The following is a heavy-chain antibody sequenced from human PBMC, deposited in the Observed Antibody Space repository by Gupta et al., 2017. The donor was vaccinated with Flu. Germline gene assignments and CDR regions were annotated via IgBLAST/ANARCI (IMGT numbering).Heavy chain of an antibody. Sequence: RQHPGKGLEWIGYIYYSGTTYYNPPLKGRLSISLDTSKNQFSLKLSSVTAADTAVYFCARDQDSHDFGDYGGPGGMDVWGHGATVTVSS. CDR2: IYYSGTT. J-gene: IGHJ6*02. D-gene: IGHD4-17*01. CDR3: ARDQDSHDFGDYGGPGGMDV. V-gene: IGHV4-31*02.